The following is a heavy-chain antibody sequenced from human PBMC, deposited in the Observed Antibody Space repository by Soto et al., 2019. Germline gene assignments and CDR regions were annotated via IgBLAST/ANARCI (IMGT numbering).Heavy chain of an antibody. Sequence: SVKVSCKAAGFTFTSSAVQWVRQARGQRLEWIGWIVDGSGNRNYGQKFQERVTITRDMSTSTAYMERSSLRSEDTAVYYCAADRDYYEDAFEIWGQGTMVTVSS. D-gene: IGHD3-22*01. J-gene: IGHJ3*02. V-gene: IGHV1-58*01. CDR2: IVDGSGNR. CDR3: AADRDYYEDAFEI. CDR1: GFTFTSSA.